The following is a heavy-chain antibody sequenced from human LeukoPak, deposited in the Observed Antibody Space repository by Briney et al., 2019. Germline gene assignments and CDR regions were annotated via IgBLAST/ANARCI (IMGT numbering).Heavy chain of an antibody. CDR1: VGSISSYY. CDR3: ARAGRSHNDAFDI. J-gene: IGHJ3*02. CDR2: FYYSGST. Sequence: PSETLSLTCTVSVGSISSYYWSWIRQPPGKGLEWIGYFYYSGSTNYNPSLKSRVTISVDTPKNQFSLKLSSVTAADTAMYYCARAGRSHNDAFDIWGQGTMVTVSS. V-gene: IGHV4-59*01.